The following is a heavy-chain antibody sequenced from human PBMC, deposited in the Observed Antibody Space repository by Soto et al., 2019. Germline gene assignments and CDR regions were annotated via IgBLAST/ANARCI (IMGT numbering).Heavy chain of an antibody. CDR1: GGSISSGGYY. V-gene: IGHV4-31*03. J-gene: IGHJ6*02. Sequence: SETLSLTCTVSGGSISSGGYYWSWIRQHPGKGLEWIGYIYYSGSTYYNPSLKSRVTISVDTSKNQFSLKLSSVTAADTAVYYCARDQRQYQLLRYYYYGMDVWGQGTTVTVSS. D-gene: IGHD2-2*01. CDR3: ARDQRQYQLLRYYYYGMDV. CDR2: IYYSGST.